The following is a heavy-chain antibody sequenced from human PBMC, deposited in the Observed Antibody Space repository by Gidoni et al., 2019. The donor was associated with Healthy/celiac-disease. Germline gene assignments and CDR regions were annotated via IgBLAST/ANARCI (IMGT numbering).Heavy chain of an antibody. CDR2: ISSSSSYI. Sequence: EVQLVESGGGLVKPGGSLRLSCAASGFTFSSYSMNWGRQAPGKGLEWVSSISSSSSYIYYADSVKGRFTISRDNAKNSLYLQMNSLRAEDTAVYYCATSGDIVATIGFDYWGQGTLVTVSS. D-gene: IGHD5-12*01. CDR3: ATSGDIVATIGFDY. J-gene: IGHJ4*02. CDR1: GFTFSSYS. V-gene: IGHV3-21*01.